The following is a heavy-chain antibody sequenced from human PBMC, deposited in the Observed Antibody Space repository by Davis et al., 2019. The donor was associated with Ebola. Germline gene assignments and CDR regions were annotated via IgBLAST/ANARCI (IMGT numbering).Heavy chain of an antibody. Sequence: GESLKISCAASGFVFSNYVMSWVRRAPGKGLEWVSTLGLSADTYYADSVKGRFTISRDNSKKTLYLQMDSLTAGDTALYYCAKERVTYSGPSLDYWGQGTLVTVSS. V-gene: IGHV3-23*01. J-gene: IGHJ4*02. D-gene: IGHD2-21*02. CDR2: LGLSADT. CDR3: AKERVTYSGPSLDY. CDR1: GFVFSNYV.